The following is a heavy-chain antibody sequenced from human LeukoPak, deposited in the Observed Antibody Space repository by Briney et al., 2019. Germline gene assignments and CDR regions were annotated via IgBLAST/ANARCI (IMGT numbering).Heavy chain of an antibody. D-gene: IGHD3-22*01. Sequence: GASVKVSRKASGYTFTSYDINWVRQATGQGLEWMGWMNPNSGNTNYAQKLQGRVTMTTDTSTSTAYMELRSLRSDDTAVYYCARDSPYDSSGKTPDYWGQGTLVTVSS. V-gene: IGHV1-18*01. J-gene: IGHJ4*02. CDR2: MNPNSGNT. CDR1: GYTFTSYD. CDR3: ARDSPYDSSGKTPDY.